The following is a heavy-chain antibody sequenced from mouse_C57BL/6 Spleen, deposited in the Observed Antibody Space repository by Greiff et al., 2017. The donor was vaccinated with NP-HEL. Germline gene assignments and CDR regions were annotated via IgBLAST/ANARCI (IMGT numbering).Heavy chain of an antibody. V-gene: IGHV1-82*01. J-gene: IGHJ1*03. Sequence: VQLQQSGPELVKPGASVKISCKASGYAFSSSWMNWVKQRPGKGLEWIGRIYPGDGDTNYNGKFKGQATLTADKSSSTAYMQLSSLTSEDSAVYFGARGGYGSSLYWYFDVWGTGTTVTVSS. CDR1: GYAFSSSW. D-gene: IGHD1-1*01. CDR2: IYPGDGDT. CDR3: ARGGYGSSLYWYFDV.